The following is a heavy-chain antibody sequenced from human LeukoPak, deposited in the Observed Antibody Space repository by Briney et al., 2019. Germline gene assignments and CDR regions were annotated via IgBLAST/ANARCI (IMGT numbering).Heavy chain of an antibody. V-gene: IGHV4-59*12. Sequence: PSETLSLTCTVSGGSFSSYYWNWIRQPPGKGLELIGYIYYSGSTNYNPSLKSRVAISVDTSKNQFSLKLSSVTAADTAVYYCARDRTGYCSGGSCYPEYAFDIWGQGTMVTVSS. CDR1: GGSFSSYY. CDR2: IYYSGST. J-gene: IGHJ3*02. CDR3: ARDRTGYCSGGSCYPEYAFDI. D-gene: IGHD2-15*01.